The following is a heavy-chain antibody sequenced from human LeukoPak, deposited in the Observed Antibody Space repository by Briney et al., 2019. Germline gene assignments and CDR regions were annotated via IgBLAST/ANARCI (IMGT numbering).Heavy chain of an antibody. CDR1: GGSISSSSYY. V-gene: IGHV4-39*01. CDR2: NCGST. D-gene: IGHD3-22*01. Sequence: SETLSLTCTVSGGSISSSSYYWGWIRQPPGKGLEWIDSNCGSTYYNPSLNSRLTISVDTSKNQFSLNLSAVPAGDTHVYHCARLYYDSSGDDQICYFDSWGQGTLVTVSS. J-gene: IGHJ4*02. CDR3: ARLYYDSSGDDQICYFDS.